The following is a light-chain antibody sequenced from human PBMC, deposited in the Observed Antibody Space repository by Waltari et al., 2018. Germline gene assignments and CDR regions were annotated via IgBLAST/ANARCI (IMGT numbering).Light chain of an antibody. CDR2: STN. J-gene: IGLJ2*01. CDR3: AACKDSLNGYVV. V-gene: IGLV1-44*01. CDR1: SSNIGGKP. Sequence: QSVLTQPPPASGTPGQMVTLSCSGSSSNIGGKPVTWYQHLPGTVPKILIHSTNLRPSEFPDRLSGSRSGPAASLANSGRQSGDETDYYLAACKDSLNGYVVFGCGTKLTIL.